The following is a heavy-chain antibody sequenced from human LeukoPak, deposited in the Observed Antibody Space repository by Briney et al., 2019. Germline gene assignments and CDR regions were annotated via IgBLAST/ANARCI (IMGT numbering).Heavy chain of an antibody. CDR2: ISSSSSYI. V-gene: IGHV3-21*01. D-gene: IGHD2-2*01. CDR1: GFTFSSYS. CDR3: AREDCSSTSRYFYSQFN. J-gene: IGHJ6*04. Sequence: GGSLRLSCAASGFTFSSYSMNWVRQAPGMGLEWVSSISSSSSYIFYADSVKGRFTISRDNAKNSLYLQMNSLRAEDTAVYYCAREDCSSTSRYFYSQFNWGKGTTVTVSS.